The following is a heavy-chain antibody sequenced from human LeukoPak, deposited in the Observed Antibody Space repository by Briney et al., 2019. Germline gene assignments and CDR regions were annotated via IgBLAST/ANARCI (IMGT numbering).Heavy chain of an antibody. Sequence: SVKVSCKASGSTFSNYAINWVRQAPGQGLEWMGGIAPLFGTTNYAQRFQGRVTITTDESTSSAYMDLSSLKSHDTAVYYCAIGRGGYRGGWFDPWGRGTLVTVSS. J-gene: IGHJ5*02. CDR1: GSTFSNYA. CDR2: IAPLFGTT. D-gene: IGHD1-26*01. CDR3: AIGRGGYRGGWFDP. V-gene: IGHV1-69*05.